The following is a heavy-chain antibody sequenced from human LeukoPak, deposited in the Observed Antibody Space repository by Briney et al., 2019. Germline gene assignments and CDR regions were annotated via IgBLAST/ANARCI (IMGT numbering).Heavy chain of an antibody. J-gene: IGHJ4*02. D-gene: IGHD2-2*01. CDR1: GYTFTGYY. Sequence: ASLKVSCKASGYTFTGYYIHWVRQAPGQGLEWMGWISPNSGGTNYAQKFQGRVTMTRDTSITTAYMEMSRLTSDDTAVYFCAREDHCSSTSCQETYWGQGTLVTVSS. CDR3: AREDHCSSTSCQETY. V-gene: IGHV1-2*02. CDR2: ISPNSGGT.